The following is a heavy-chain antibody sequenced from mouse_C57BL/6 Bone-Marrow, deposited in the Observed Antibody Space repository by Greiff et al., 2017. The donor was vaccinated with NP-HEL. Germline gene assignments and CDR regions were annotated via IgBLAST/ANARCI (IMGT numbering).Heavy chain of an antibody. V-gene: IGHV3-6*01. CDR2: IRYDGSN. CDR3: ARVVAMYYFDY. J-gene: IGHJ2*01. Sequence: EVKVEESGPGLVKPSQSLSLTCSVTGYSITSCYYWNWIRQLPGNQLEWMGYIRYDGSNNYNPSLKNRISITRDTSKNQFFLNLNSVTTEETATDYCARVVAMYYFDYWGQGTTLTVSS. D-gene: IGHD1-1*02. CDR1: GYSITSCYY.